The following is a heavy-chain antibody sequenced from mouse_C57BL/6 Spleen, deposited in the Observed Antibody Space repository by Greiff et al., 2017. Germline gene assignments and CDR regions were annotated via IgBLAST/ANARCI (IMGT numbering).Heavy chain of an antibody. V-gene: IGHV1-76*01. Sequence: QVQLQQSGAELVRPGASVKLSCKASGYTFTDYYINWVKQRPGQGLEWIARIYPGSGNTYYNEKFKGKATLTAEKSSSTAYMQLSSLTSEDSAVYFCARGDYYYGSSYCGFAYWGQGTLVTVSA. J-gene: IGHJ3*01. CDR1: GYTFTDYY. CDR2: IYPGSGNT. D-gene: IGHD1-1*01. CDR3: ARGDYYYGSSYCGFAY.